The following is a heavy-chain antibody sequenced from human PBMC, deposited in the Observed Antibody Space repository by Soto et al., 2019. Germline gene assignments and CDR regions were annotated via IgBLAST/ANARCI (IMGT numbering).Heavy chain of an antibody. D-gene: IGHD2-21*01. CDR1: GYSISSGHY. Sequence: SETLSLTCAASGYSISSGHYWDWVRKPPGKGLERIGNIYHTGSTYSTPSLKSRVTMSLDTSKNQFSLKLTSVTAADTAMYYCAWPKRGYYCMDVWGQGTTATVS. V-gene: IGHV4-38-2*01. CDR3: AWPKRGYYCMDV. CDR2: IYHTGST. J-gene: IGHJ6*02.